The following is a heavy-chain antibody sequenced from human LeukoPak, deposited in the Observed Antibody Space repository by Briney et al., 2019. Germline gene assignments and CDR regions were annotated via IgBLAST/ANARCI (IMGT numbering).Heavy chain of an antibody. Sequence: ASVKVSCKASGYTFTGNHMYWVRRAPGQGLECMGWISPNTGDTNYAQKFQGRVTMTRDTSISTAYMELSRLTSDDTAVYYCAREVGINAFDIWGQGTMVTVSS. CDR1: GYTFTGNH. CDR3: AREVGINAFDI. V-gene: IGHV1-2*02. D-gene: IGHD3-10*01. CDR2: ISPNTGDT. J-gene: IGHJ3*02.